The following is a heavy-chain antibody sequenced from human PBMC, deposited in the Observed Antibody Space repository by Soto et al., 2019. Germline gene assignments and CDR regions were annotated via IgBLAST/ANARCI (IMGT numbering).Heavy chain of an antibody. CDR2: IYPGDSDT. D-gene: IGHD2-2*01. Sequence: PGESLKISFKGSGYSFTSCWIGWVRQMPGKGLEWMGIIYPGDSDTRYSPSFQGQVTISADKSISTAYLQWSSLKASDTAMYYCARVVVPAAYYYGMDVWGQGTTVTVSS. CDR3: ARVVVPAAYYYGMDV. J-gene: IGHJ6*02. CDR1: GYSFTSCW. V-gene: IGHV5-51*01.